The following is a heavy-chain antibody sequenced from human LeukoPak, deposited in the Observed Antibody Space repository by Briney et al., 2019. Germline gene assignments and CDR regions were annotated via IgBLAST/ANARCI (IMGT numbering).Heavy chain of an antibody. V-gene: IGHV4-59*08. J-gene: IGHJ3*02. CDR2: IYYSGST. D-gene: IGHD6-6*01. Sequence: SEPLSLTCTVSGGSIIGYYWSWIRQPPGKGLEWIGYIYYSGSTNYNPSLKSRLTISIDTSENQFPLKLSSVTATDTAVYYCAREYSSSSGRRAFDIWGQGTMVTVSS. CDR3: AREYSSSSGRRAFDI. CDR1: GGSIIGYY.